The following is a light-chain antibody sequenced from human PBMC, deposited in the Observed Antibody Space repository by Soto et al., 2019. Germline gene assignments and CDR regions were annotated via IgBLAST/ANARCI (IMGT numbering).Light chain of an antibody. CDR1: QSVSSN. J-gene: IGKJ4*01. CDR3: KQYGSSPLS. Sequence: DIVMTQTPLSLPVTPGEPATLSCRASQSVSSNLAWYQQKPGQPPRLLIHDAFSRATGIPDRFSGSGSGTDFTLSIRSLEPEDFAVYYCKQYGSSPLSFGGGTKVDIK. CDR2: DAF. V-gene: IGKV3-20*01.